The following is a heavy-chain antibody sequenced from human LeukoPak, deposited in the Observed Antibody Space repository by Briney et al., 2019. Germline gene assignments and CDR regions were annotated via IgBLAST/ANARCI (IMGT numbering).Heavy chain of an antibody. CDR1: GYTFINYD. CDR3: ARGGNYYGSGSFY. D-gene: IGHD3-10*01. CDR2: MNPNSGNT. J-gene: IGHJ4*02. V-gene: IGHV1-8*01. Sequence: GASVKVSCKASGYTFINYDINWVRQATGQGLEWMGWMNPNSGNTGYAQKFQGRVTMTRNTSINTAYMELSSLRSEDTAVYYCARGGNYYGSGSFYWGQGTLVTVSS.